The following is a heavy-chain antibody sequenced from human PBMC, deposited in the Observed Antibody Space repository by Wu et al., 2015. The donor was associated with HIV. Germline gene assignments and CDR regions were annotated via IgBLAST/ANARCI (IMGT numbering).Heavy chain of an antibody. D-gene: IGHD5-12*01. CDR2: INPNSGAT. Sequence: QVQLVQSGAEVKKPGASVKVSCKASGYTFTGYYMHWVRQAPGQGLEWMGWINPNSGATNYAQKFQGRVAMTRNTSISTGYMELSRLRSDDTAVYYCARVGGYSGYSKRDAFDIWGQGTMVTVSS. CDR3: ARVGGYSGYSKRDAFDI. CDR1: GYTFTGYY. V-gene: IGHV1-2*02. J-gene: IGHJ3*02.